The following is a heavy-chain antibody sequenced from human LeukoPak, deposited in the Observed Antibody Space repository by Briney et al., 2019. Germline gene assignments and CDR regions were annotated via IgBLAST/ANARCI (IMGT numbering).Heavy chain of an antibody. D-gene: IGHD5-24*01. J-gene: IGHJ4*02. CDR3: ARGYRAKDGYKGTYYFDY. Sequence: SDTLSLTCNVSGYSFSSGYYWGWIQQPPRKLLEWIGSISHSGTTYYDPYLKGRVTITVDTSKNQFSMKLSCVSAADTAVYYCARGYRAKDGYKGTYYFDYWGQGTLVTVSS. CDR2: ISHSGTT. V-gene: IGHV4-38-2*02. CDR1: GYSFSSGYY.